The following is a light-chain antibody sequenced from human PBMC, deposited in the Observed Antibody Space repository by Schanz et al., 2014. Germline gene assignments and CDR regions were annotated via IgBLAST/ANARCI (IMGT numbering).Light chain of an antibody. CDR1: QSVTSNY. CDR2: GAS. V-gene: IGKV3-20*01. J-gene: IGKJ2*01. Sequence: VLTQSPGTLSLSPGERATLSCRASQSVTSNYFAWYQQKPGQAPRLLIYGASSRATGIPDRFSGSGSVTDFTLTISTLEPEDFAVYYCQQYGNSPPFTFGQGTRLEIK. CDR3: QQYGNSPPFT.